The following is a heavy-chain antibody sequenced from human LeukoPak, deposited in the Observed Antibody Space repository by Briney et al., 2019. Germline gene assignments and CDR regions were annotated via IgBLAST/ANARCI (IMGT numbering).Heavy chain of an antibody. D-gene: IGHD3-10*01. CDR1: GGSFSGYY. CDR3: ARRGGSGSYYSLYNWFDP. CDR2: INHSGST. V-gene: IGHV4-34*01. J-gene: IGHJ5*02. Sequence: ASETLSLTCAVYGGSFSGYYWSWIRQPPGKGLEWIGEINHSGSTNYNPSLKSRVTISVDTSKSQFSLKLSYVTAADTAVYYCARRGGSGSYYSLYNWFDPWGQGTLVTVSS.